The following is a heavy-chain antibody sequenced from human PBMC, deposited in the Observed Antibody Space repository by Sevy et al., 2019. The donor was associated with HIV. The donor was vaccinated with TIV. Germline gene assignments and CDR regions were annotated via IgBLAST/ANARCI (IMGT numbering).Heavy chain of an antibody. CDR2: ISYDGSNK. V-gene: IGHV3-30-3*01. CDR1: GFTFSSYA. CDR3: ARGFYDYGDYVPGIFFDY. Sequence: GGSLRLSCAASGFTFSSYAMHWVRQAPGKGLEWVAVISYDGSNKYYADSVKGRFTISRDNSKNTLYLQMNSLRAEDTAVYYCARGFYDYGDYVPGIFFDYWGQRTLVTVSS. J-gene: IGHJ4*02. D-gene: IGHD4-17*01.